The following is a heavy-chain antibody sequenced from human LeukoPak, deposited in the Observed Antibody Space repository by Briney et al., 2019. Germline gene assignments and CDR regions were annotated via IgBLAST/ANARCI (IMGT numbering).Heavy chain of an antibody. CDR1: GFTFDDYA. J-gene: IGHJ4*02. CDR3: AKGISVYYYGSGSPYFDY. Sequence: PGGSLRLSCAASGFTFDDYAMHWVRQAPGKGLEWVSGISWNSGSIGYADSVKGRFTISRDNAKNSLYLQMNSLRAEDTALYYCAKGISVYYYGSGSPYFDYWGQGTLVTVSS. CDR2: ISWNSGSI. D-gene: IGHD3-10*01. V-gene: IGHV3-9*01.